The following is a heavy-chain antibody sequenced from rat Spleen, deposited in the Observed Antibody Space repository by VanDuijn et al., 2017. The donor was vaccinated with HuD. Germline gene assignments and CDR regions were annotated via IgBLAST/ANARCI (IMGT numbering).Heavy chain of an antibody. CDR1: GFTFSNHD. V-gene: IGHV5-25*01. D-gene: IGHD1-6*01. Sequence: EVQLVESGGGLVQPGRSMKLSCAASGFTFSNHDMAWVRQAPTKGLEWVASISPSGGSIYYRDSVKGRFTVSRDNAKSTLYLQMDSLRSEDTATYYCARHLMLTTDSPWGQGTLVTVSS. CDR2: ISPSGGSI. J-gene: IGHJ3*01. CDR3: ARHLMLTTDSP.